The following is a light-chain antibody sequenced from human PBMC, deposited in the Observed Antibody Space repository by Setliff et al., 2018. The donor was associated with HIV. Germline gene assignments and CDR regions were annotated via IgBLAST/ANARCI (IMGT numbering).Light chain of an antibody. CDR3: TSYTSSYTLV. CDR2: EVR. Sequence: LTQPASVSGSPGQSITISCTGTSSDVGGYNYVSWYQQHPGKAPKVMIYEVRNRPSGVSNRFSGSKSGNTASLTISGLQAEDEADYHCTSYTSSYTLVFGTGTKVTVL. J-gene: IGLJ1*01. V-gene: IGLV2-14*01. CDR1: SSDVGGYNY.